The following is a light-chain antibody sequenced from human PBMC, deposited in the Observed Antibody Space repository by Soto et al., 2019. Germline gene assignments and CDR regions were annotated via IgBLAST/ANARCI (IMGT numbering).Light chain of an antibody. CDR3: QQYGSSPPLT. J-gene: IGKJ4*01. CDR2: GAS. Sequence: EIVLTQSPGTLSLSPGERATLSCRASQSVTSNYLAWYQQKPGQAPRLLIYGASSRATGVPDRFSGSGSGTVFTLTISKLEPEDFALYYCQQYGSSPPLTFGGGTKVEIK. V-gene: IGKV3-20*01. CDR1: QSVTSNY.